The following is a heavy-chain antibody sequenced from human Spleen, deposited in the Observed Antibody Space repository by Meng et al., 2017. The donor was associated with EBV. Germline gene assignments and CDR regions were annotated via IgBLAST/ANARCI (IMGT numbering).Heavy chain of an antibody. D-gene: IGHD2/OR15-2a*01. CDR1: GYSFTYSA. V-gene: IGHV1-3*01. CDR2: VNVFSGDT. Sequence: PASSPKASCDTSGYSFTYSAIHWVRQGPGQGLGWLGWVNVFSGDTKVSQTFHHRLTLTRDLFATTAYMEMYSLTPEDTAVYYCARAPALAIPYYLDAWGQGTLVTVSS. J-gene: IGHJ4*02. CDR3: ARAPALAIPYYLDA.